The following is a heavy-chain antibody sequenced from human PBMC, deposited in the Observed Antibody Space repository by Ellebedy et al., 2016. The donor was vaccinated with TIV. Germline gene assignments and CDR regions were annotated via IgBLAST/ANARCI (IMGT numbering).Heavy chain of an antibody. CDR1: GYTFTGYY. Sequence: ASVKVSCXASGYTFTGYYMHWVRQAPGQGLEWMGWINPNSGGTNYAQKFQGRVTMTRDTSISTAYMELSSLRSDDTAVYYCAREGTDYGLRRYGMDVWGQGTTVTVSS. V-gene: IGHV1-2*02. J-gene: IGHJ6*02. CDR3: AREGTDYGLRRYGMDV. CDR2: INPNSGGT. D-gene: IGHD4-17*01.